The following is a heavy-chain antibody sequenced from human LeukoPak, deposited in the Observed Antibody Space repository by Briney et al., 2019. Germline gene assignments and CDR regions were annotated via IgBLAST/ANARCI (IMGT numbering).Heavy chain of an antibody. CDR1: NGSITSGHYY. V-gene: IGHV4-39*07. CDR3: ARHDSYTIFGVVILNWFDP. Sequence: SETLSLTCTVSNGSITSGHYYWGWIRQPPGKGLEWIGSIYYTGTTYYNPSLKSRVTVSVDVSKNQFSLGLTSVTAADTAVYYCARHDSYTIFGVVILNWFDPWGQGTLVTVSS. CDR2: IYYTGTT. J-gene: IGHJ5*02. D-gene: IGHD3-3*01.